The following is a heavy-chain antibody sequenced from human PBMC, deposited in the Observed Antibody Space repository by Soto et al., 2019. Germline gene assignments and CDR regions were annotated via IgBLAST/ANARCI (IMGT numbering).Heavy chain of an antibody. CDR3: AKVGGGYYYMDV. D-gene: IGHD1-26*01. V-gene: IGHV3-23*01. Sequence: GGSLRLSCAASGFTFSSYAMTWVRQAPGKGLEWVSATTSSGGTTYYADSVRGRFTNSRDNSQNTLYLQMNGLRAEDTAVYYCAKVGGGYYYMDVWGKGTTVTVSS. CDR1: GFTFSSYA. J-gene: IGHJ6*03. CDR2: TTSSGGTT.